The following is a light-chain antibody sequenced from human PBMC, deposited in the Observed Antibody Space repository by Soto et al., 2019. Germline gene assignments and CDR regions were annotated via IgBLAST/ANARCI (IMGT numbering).Light chain of an antibody. CDR1: QSVSSN. V-gene: IGKV3-15*01. Sequence: EIVMTQSPATLSLSPGERATLSCRASQSVSSNLAWYQQKPGQAPRLLIYGASTRAAGVPARFSGSGSRTEFTLTVTSLYSEDFAVYFCQQYDNWPPITFGQGTRLEIK. CDR2: GAS. CDR3: QQYDNWPPIT. J-gene: IGKJ5*01.